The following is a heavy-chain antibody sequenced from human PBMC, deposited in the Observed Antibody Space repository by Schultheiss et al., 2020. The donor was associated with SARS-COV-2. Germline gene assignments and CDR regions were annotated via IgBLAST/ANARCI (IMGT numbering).Heavy chain of an antibody. CDR1: GFTFSGSA. D-gene: IGHD2-15*01. V-gene: IGHV3-73*01. Sequence: GGSLRLSCAASGFTFSGSAMHWVRQASGKGLEWVGRIRSKANSYATAYAASVKGRFTISRDDSKNTAYLQMNSLKTEDTAVYYCTSFVGGPSLFDYWGQGTLVTVSS. CDR3: TSFVGGPSLFDY. J-gene: IGHJ4*02. CDR2: IRSKANSYAT.